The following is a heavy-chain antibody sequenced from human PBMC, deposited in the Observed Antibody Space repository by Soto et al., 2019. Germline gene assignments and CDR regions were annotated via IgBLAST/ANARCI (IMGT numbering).Heavy chain of an antibody. J-gene: IGHJ4*02. CDR2: IYYSGST. CDR3: ARVTPYCSGGSCYRYYFDY. Sequence: SETLSLTCTVSGASIRSDDSYWSWIRQPPGKGLEWIGYIYYSGSTYYNPSLKSRVTIPLDTSKNQFSLKLSSVTAADTAVYYCARVTPYCSGGSCYRYYFDYWGQGTLVTVS. V-gene: IGHV4-30-4*01. CDR1: GASIRSDDSY. D-gene: IGHD2-15*01.